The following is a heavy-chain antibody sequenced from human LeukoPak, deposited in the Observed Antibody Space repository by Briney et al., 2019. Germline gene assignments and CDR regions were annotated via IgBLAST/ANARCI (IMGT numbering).Heavy chain of an antibody. CDR2: INHSGST. CDR3: ATPTKYSSSGFTENNWFDP. V-gene: IGHV4-34*01. J-gene: IGHJ5*02. CDR1: GGSLSAYY. Sequence: SETLSLTCAVYGGSLSAYYWSWIRQPPGKGLEWIGEINHSGSTNYNPSLKSRVTISVDTSKNQFSLKLSSVTAADTAVYYCATPTKYSSSGFTENNWFDPWGQGTLVTVSS. D-gene: IGHD6-13*01.